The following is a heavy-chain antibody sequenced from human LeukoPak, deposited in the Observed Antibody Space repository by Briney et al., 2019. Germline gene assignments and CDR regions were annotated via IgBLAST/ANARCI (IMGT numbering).Heavy chain of an antibody. Sequence: GGSLRLSCAASGFTSSSYALNWVRQAPGKGLEWVATVSGSGDRMYHADSVKGRFTISGDNSKNTIYLQMNSLRAEDTALYYCAKAAAAPGFDFWGQGTLVTVSS. CDR3: AKAAAAPGFDF. CDR2: VSGSGDRM. V-gene: IGHV3-23*01. J-gene: IGHJ4*02. D-gene: IGHD6-13*01. CDR1: GFTSSSYA.